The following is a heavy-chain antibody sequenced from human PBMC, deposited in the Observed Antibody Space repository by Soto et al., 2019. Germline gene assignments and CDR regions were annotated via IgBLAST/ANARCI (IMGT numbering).Heavy chain of an antibody. CDR2: IIPIFGTA. V-gene: IGHV1-69*13. CDR1: GGTFSSYA. J-gene: IGHJ4*02. D-gene: IGHD3-9*01. Sequence: SVKVSCKASGGTFSSYAISWVRQAPGQGLEWMGGIIPIFGTANYAQKFQGRVTITADESTSTAYMELSSLRSEDTAVYYCASPLQWDYDIFTGPTRFAYWGQGTLVTVSS. CDR3: ASPLQWDYDIFTGPTRFAY.